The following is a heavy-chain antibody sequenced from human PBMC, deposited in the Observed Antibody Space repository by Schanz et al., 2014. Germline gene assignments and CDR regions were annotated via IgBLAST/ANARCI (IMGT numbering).Heavy chain of an antibody. V-gene: IGHV3-48*02. Sequence: EVQLVESGGNLVQPGGSLRLSCVASGFTFSSHSMNWVRQAPGQGLEWLSYISGSGNTIYYADSVKGRFTISRDNAKNSLSLQTDSLRDEDTAVYYGARRYSGRYWVDYWGQGTLVAVSS. J-gene: IGHJ4*02. CDR3: ARRYSGRYWVDY. D-gene: IGHD1-26*01. CDR2: ISGSGNTI. CDR1: GFTFSSHS.